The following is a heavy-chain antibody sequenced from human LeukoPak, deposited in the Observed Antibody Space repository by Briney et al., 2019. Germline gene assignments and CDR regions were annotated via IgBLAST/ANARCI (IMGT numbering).Heavy chain of an antibody. J-gene: IGHJ4*02. CDR2: IKSNTDGGTT. D-gene: IGHD4-17*01. Sequence: GGSLRLSCAASGFSFSRAWMSWVRQAPGKGLEWVGRIKSNTDGGTTEYAAPVKGRFTISRDDSRNTLFLQMNRLKTDDTAVYYCSIHDYGDLWADSWGQGTLVTVSS. CDR3: SIHDYGDLWADS. CDR1: GFSFSRAW. V-gene: IGHV3-15*01.